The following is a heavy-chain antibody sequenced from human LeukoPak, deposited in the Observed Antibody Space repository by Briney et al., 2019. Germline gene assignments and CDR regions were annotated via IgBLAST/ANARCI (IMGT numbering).Heavy chain of an antibody. V-gene: IGHV3-23*01. Sequence: GGSLRLSCAASGFTFSSYAMSWVRQAPGKGLEWVSAIHTSGDTCYADSVKGRFTISRDTSKNTLYLQINSLRVEDTAVYYCIVFGDSNHWGQGTLVTVSS. CDR2: IHTSGDT. J-gene: IGHJ5*02. D-gene: IGHD4-17*01. CDR1: GFTFSSYA. CDR3: IVFGDSNH.